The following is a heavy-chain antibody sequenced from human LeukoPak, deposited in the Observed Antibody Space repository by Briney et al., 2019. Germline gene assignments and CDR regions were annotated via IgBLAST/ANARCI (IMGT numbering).Heavy chain of an antibody. V-gene: IGHV4-59*01. CDR3: ARANDYGDYEAGMGV. CDR1: GGSISSYY. J-gene: IGHJ6*02. D-gene: IGHD4-17*01. Sequence: SETLSLTCTVSGGSISSYYWSWIRQPPGKGLEWIGYIYYSGSTNYNPSLKSRVTISVDTSKNQFSLKLSSVTAADTAVYYCARANDYGDYEAGMGVWGQGTTVTVSS. CDR2: IYYSGST.